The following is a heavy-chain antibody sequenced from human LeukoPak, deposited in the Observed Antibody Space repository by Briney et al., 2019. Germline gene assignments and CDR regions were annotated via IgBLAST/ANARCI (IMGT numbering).Heavy chain of an antibody. V-gene: IGHV3-7*01. CDR3: ATRGFYGDYGVNYYYGMDV. D-gene: IGHD4-17*01. Sequence: GGSLRLSCAASGFALSSHWMTWVRQVPGRGPEWVANVNRDGSETYYLDSVKGRFTISRDNAKNSLYLQMNSLRAEDTAVYYCATRGFYGDYGVNYYYGMDVWGQGTTVTVSS. CDR1: GFALSSHW. CDR2: VNRDGSET. J-gene: IGHJ6*02.